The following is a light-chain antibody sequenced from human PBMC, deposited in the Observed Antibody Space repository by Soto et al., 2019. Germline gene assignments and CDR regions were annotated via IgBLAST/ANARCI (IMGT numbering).Light chain of an antibody. CDR1: QGISTY. V-gene: IGKV1-39*01. Sequence: DIQMTQSPSSLSASVGDRVTITCRASQGISTYLNWYQQKPGKAPKLLIYAASSLQSGVPSRFTGSGSETDFTLTISSLQPEDFATYSCQQRYSTTWTLGQGTKVDIK. CDR3: QQRYSTTWT. J-gene: IGKJ1*01. CDR2: AAS.